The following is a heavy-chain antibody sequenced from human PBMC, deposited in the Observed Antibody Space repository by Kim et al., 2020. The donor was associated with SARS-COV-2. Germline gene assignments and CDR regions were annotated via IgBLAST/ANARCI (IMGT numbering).Heavy chain of an antibody. D-gene: IGHD3-22*01. Sequence: ADSVKGRFPVSRDNAKNTLYLQMDSLRAEDTALYYCAKDHESSGWPTFDYWGQGTLVTVSS. V-gene: IGHV3-23*01. CDR3: AKDHESSGWPTFDY. J-gene: IGHJ4*02.